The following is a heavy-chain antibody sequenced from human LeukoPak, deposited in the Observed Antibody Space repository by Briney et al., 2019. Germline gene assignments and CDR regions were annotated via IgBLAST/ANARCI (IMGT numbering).Heavy chain of an antibody. Sequence: ASVKVSCKASGYTFTSYAMNWVRQAPGQGLEWMGWINTNTGDPTYAQGFTGRFVFSLDTSVTTAYEQISSLKAEDTAVYYCARAWGFNIWYLVDNWGQGTLVTVSS. CDR1: GYTFTSYA. V-gene: IGHV7-4-1*02. J-gene: IGHJ4*02. CDR2: INTNTGDP. D-gene: IGHD6-13*01. CDR3: ARAWGFNIWYLVDN.